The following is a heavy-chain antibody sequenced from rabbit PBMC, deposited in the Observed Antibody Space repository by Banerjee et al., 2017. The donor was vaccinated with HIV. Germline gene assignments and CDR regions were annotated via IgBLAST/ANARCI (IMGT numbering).Heavy chain of an antibody. CDR1: GFSFSSYW. J-gene: IGHJ4*01. CDR2: IWPGSSGST. CDR3: ARESGYAGYGGL. V-gene: IGHV1S45*01. Sequence: QEQLEESGGDLVKPEGSLTLTCTASGFSFSSYWIYWVRQAPGKGLEWIACIWPGSSGSTYYASWAKGRFTISKTSSTTVTLQMTSLTAADTATYFCARESGYAGYGGLWGPGTLVTVS. D-gene: IGHD7-1*01.